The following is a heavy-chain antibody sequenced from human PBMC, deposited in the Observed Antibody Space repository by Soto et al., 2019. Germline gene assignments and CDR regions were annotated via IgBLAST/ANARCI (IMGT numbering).Heavy chain of an antibody. J-gene: IGHJ5*02. CDR3: ARVAAAGMDNLYNWFDP. CDR1: GGSISSYY. V-gene: IGHV4-59*01. D-gene: IGHD6-13*01. Sequence: SETLSLTCTVSGGSISSYYWSWIRQPPGKGLEWIGYIYYSGSTNYNPTLKSRVTISVDTSKNQFSLKLSSVTAADTAVYYCARVAAAGMDNLYNWFDPWGQGTLVTVSS. CDR2: IYYSGST.